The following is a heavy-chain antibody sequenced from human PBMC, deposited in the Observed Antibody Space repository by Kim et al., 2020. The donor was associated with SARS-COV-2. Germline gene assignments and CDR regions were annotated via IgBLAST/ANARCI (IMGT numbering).Heavy chain of an antibody. CDR3: ASALGH. J-gene: IGHJ4*02. D-gene: IGHD3-16*02. V-gene: IGHV4-4*07. CDR2: YTSGRT. Sequence: YTSGRTNYNTSLQSRVTMSVDMSKNQFSLKLSSVTAADTAVYYCASALGHWGQGTLVTVSS.